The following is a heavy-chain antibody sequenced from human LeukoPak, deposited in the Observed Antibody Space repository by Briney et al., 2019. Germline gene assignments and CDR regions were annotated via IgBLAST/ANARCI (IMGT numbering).Heavy chain of an antibody. D-gene: IGHD6-19*01. J-gene: IGHJ6*02. Sequence: SETLSLTCTVSGDSLSFYFWSWIRQPAGKGLEWIGRIYTSVSTNYNPPIQSRVTMSSDTSKNQFSLMRGSVTAADTAGYYCARDDGQWVGPPGGYYYYGMDVWGQGTTVTVSS. CDR3: ARDDGQWVGPPGGYYYYGMDV. V-gene: IGHV4-4*07. CDR1: GDSLSFYF. CDR2: IYTSVST.